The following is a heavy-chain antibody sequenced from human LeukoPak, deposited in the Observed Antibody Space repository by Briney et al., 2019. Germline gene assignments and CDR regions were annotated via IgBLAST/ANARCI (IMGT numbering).Heavy chain of an antibody. CDR2: ISGSGGST. V-gene: IGHV3-23*01. D-gene: IGHD3-22*01. J-gene: IGHJ3*02. CDR3: AKGGSITVMVVTPDAFDI. CDR1: GFTFSTYA. Sequence: GGSLRLSCAASGFTFSTYAMNWVRQAPGKGLEWVSGISGSGGSTYYADSVKGRFTISRDNSKNTVYLQMNSLRGDDTAVYYCAKGGSITVMVVTPDAFDIWGQGTMVTVSS.